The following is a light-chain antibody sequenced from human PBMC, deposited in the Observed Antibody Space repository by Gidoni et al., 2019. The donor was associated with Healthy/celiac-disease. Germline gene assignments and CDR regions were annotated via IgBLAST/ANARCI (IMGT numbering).Light chain of an antibody. CDR3: QQSYSS. CDR2: AAS. CDR1: QSISSY. V-gene: IGKV1-39*01. J-gene: IGKJ4*01. Sequence: DIQMTQSPSSLSASVGDRDTITCRASQSISSYLNWYQQKPGKAPKLLIYAASSLQSGVPSRFSGSGSGTDFTLTISSLQPEDFATYYCQQSYSSFGGGTKVEIK.